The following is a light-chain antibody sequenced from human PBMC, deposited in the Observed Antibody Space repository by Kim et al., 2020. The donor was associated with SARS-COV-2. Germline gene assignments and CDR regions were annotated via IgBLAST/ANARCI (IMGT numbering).Light chain of an antibody. CDR3: SSYTRSSTNYV. CDR1: SSDVGSYNY. Sequence: SLPLSCTGPSSDVGSYNYVSWYQQHPGKAPKLMIYAVSNRPSGVSNRFSGSKSGNTASLTISGLQAEDEADYYCSSYTRSSTNYVFGTGTKVTVL. J-gene: IGLJ1*01. V-gene: IGLV2-14*03. CDR2: AVS.